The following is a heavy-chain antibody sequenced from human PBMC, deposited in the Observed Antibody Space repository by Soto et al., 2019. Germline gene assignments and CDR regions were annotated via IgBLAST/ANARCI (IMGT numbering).Heavy chain of an antibody. J-gene: IGHJ4*02. D-gene: IGHD1-7*01. V-gene: IGHV3-33*01. CDR1: GFIFNSYG. CDR2: IGYDGSNK. CDR3: ARDRGTWNYEIPDY. Sequence: GGSLRLSCAASGFIFNSYGMHWVRQAPGKGLEWVAIIGYDGSNKYYADSVKGRFTISRDNSKNILYLQMNSLRAEDTAVYYCARDRGTWNYEIPDYWGQGTLVTVSS.